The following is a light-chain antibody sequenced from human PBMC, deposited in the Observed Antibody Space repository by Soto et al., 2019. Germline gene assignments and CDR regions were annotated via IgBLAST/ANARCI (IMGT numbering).Light chain of an antibody. Sequence: DIEMTHSPSTLSASVGDRVTITCRASQSISRWLAWYQQKPGKAPNLLIHDGFSLESGVPSRFSGSGSGTEFTLTITSLQPDDFATYYCQQYHTSWTFGQGTKVDIK. J-gene: IGKJ1*01. V-gene: IGKV1-5*01. CDR2: DGF. CDR3: QQYHTSWT. CDR1: QSISRW.